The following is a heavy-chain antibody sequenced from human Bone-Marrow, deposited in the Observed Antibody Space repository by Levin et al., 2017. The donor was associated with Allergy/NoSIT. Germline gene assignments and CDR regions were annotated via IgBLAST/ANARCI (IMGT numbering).Heavy chain of an antibody. D-gene: IGHD1-14*01. CDR1: GFTFSNYG. CDR2: ISSGSTYI. CDR3: TRPSRSISSRTGVDV. V-gene: IGHV3-21*01. J-gene: IGHJ6*02. Sequence: PGGSLRLSCAASGFTFSNYGMNWVRQAPGKGLEWVSSISSGSTYIYYTDSVKGRFTISRDNAKDSLYLQMNSLRAEDTAVYYCTRPSRSISSRTGVDVWGQGTSVTVSS.